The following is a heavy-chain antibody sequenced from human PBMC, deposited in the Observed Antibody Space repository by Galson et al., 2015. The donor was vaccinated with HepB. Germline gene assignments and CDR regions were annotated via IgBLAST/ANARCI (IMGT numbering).Heavy chain of an antibody. D-gene: IGHD6-13*01. CDR3: ARGGFRKQTVAAGTGGYFDY. Sequence: SVKVSCKASGYTFTSYGISWVRQAPGQGLEWMGWISAYNGNTNYARKLQGRVTMTTDTSTSTAYMELRSLRSDDTAVYYCARGGFRKQTVAAGTGGYFDYWGQGTLVTVSS. CDR2: ISAYNGNT. J-gene: IGHJ4*02. V-gene: IGHV1-18*04. CDR1: GYTFTSYG.